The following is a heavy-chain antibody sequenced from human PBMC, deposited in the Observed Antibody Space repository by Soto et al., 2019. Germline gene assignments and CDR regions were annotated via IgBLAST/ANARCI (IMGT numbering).Heavy chain of an antibody. CDR1: GFTFSSYG. D-gene: IGHD3-22*01. CDR2: IWYDGSNK. CDR3: ARTESSGYCFDN. V-gene: IGHV3-33*01. Sequence: QVQLVESGGGVVQPGRSLRLSCAASGFTFSSYGMHWVRQAPGKGLEWVAVIWYDGSNKYYGDSVKGRFTISRDNPKNTLYLQMNSLRAEDTAVYYCARTESSGYCFDNWGQGTLVTVSS. J-gene: IGHJ4*02.